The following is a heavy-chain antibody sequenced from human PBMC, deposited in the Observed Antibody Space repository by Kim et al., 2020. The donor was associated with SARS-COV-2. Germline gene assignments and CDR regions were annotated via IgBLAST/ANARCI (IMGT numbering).Heavy chain of an antibody. Sequence: YDPSLKSRVTISVDTSKTQFSLKLSAVTAADTAVYYCASAVEMATIKGPYWGQGTLVTVSS. V-gene: IGHV4-34*01. D-gene: IGHD5-12*01. J-gene: IGHJ4*02. CDR3: ASAVEMATIKGPY.